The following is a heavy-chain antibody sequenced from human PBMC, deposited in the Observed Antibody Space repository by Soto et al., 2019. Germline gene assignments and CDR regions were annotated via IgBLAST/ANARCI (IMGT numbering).Heavy chain of an antibody. Sequence: ASVKVSCKASGYNISSYDIIWVRQATGQGLEWMGWMNPNSGNTGYAQKFQGRVSMTRNTSITTAYLELSSLRSDDTSIYYCARMATSGTLNWFDPWGQGTLVTVSS. V-gene: IGHV1-8*01. CDR2: MNPNSGNT. CDR3: ARMATSGTLNWFDP. CDR1: GYNISSYD. J-gene: IGHJ5*02.